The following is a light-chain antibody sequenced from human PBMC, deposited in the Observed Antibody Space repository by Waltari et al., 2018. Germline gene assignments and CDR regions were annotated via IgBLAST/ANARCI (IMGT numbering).Light chain of an antibody. CDR2: DVS. Sequence: QSALTQPASVSGSPGQSITISCTGTSSDVGGYNYVSWFQQHPGKAPKLLIYDVSDRRSGVSNRFSGSKSGNTASLTISGLQAEDESDYYCSSYSPSGTPLFGGGTKLTVL. CDR3: SSYSPSGTPL. CDR1: SSDVGGYNY. V-gene: IGLV2-14*01. J-gene: IGLJ3*02.